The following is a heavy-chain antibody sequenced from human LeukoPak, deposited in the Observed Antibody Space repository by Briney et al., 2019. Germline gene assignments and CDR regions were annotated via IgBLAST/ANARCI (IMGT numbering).Heavy chain of an antibody. CDR1: GFTFSSYA. CDR2: ISYDGSNK. D-gene: IGHD5-12*01. Sequence: RPGGSLRLSCAASGFTFSSYAMHWVRQAPGKGLEWVAVISYDGSNKYYTDSVKGRFTISRDNSKNTLYLQMNSLRAEDTAVYYCARDSLDIVATISYYFDYWGRGALVTDSS. CDR3: ARDSLDIVATISYYFDY. V-gene: IGHV3-30*04. J-gene: IGHJ4*02.